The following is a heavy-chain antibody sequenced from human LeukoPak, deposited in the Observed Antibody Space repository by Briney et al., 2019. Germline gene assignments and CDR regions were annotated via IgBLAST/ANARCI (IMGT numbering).Heavy chain of an antibody. J-gene: IGHJ4*02. CDR2: IHYSGTT. CDR1: GGSMSGYY. CDR3: ARRRVYSGSGEFDF. Sequence: PSETLSLTCTVSGGSMSGYYWSWIRQPPGKGLEWIGYIHYSGTTNYNPSLKSRVTISLDTSRNQFSLKQRSVTTADTAVYYCARRRVYSGSGEFDFWGQGTLVTVSS. V-gene: IGHV4-59*01. D-gene: IGHD5-12*01.